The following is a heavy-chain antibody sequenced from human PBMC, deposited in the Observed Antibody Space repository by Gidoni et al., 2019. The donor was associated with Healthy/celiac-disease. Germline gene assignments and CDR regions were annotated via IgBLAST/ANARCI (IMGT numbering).Heavy chain of an antibody. D-gene: IGHD2-15*01. V-gene: IGHV3-66*01. CDR3: ARGRYCSGGSCYYRH. CDR2: IYSGGST. Sequence: EEQLVESWGGTVQAGGSLSLSCSASGFTVSSNYMSWVRQAPGKGLDWVSVIYSGGSTYYADSVKGRCTISRDNSKNTLYLQMNSLRAEDTAVYYCARGRYCSGGSCYYRHWSQGTLVTVSS. CDR1: GFTVSSNY. J-gene: IGHJ4*02.